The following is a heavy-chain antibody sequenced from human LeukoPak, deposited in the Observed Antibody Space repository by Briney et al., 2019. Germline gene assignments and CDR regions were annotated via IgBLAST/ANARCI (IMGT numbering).Heavy chain of an antibody. V-gene: IGHV5-51*01. CDR1: GYSFTSYW. J-gene: IGHJ6*02. D-gene: IGHD2-15*01. Sequence: GESLKISCKGSGYSFTSYWIGWVRQMPGKGLEWMGIIYPGDSDTKYSLSFQGRVSISADKSSSTAYLQWNSLAASDTAMYYCARLGGGGGIYLYGLDVWGQGTTVTVSS. CDR3: ARLGGGGGIYLYGLDV. CDR2: IYPGDSDT.